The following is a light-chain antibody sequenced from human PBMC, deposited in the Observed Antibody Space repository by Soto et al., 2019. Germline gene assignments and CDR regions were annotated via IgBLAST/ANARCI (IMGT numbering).Light chain of an antibody. CDR2: AAS. V-gene: IGKV1-9*01. CDR1: QGISSY. Sequence: IQLTQSPSSLSASVGDRVTITCRASQGISSYLAWYQQKPGKAPKLLIYAASTLQSGVPSRFSGSGSVTDFTLTISRLQPEDFATYYGQQLNSYPLTFGPGPKVDIK. J-gene: IGKJ3*01. CDR3: QQLNSYPLT.